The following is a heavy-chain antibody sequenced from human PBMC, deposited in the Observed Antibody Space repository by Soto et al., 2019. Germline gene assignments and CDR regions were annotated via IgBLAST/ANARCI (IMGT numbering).Heavy chain of an antibody. D-gene: IGHD3-16*02. V-gene: IGHV4-4*02. J-gene: IGHJ4*02. CDR3: ARGVSYRWVY. Sequence: QVQLQESGPGLVKPSGTLSLTCAXXXXSVXXXXXXXXXXXXXGKGLEWIGEVHHSGTTNYIQSLTSRLTMSVDKSGNQVSLELTSVAAADTAVYYCARGVSYRWVYWGQGTLVTVSS. CDR2: VHHSGTT. CDR1: XXSVXXXXX.